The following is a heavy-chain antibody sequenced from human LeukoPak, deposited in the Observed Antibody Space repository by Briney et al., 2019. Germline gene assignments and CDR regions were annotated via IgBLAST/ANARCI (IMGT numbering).Heavy chain of an antibody. Sequence: GGSLRLSCAASGFTFSDYYMSWIRQAPGKGLEWVSYISSSGSTIYYADSVKGRFTISRDNAKNSLYLQMNSLRAEDTAVYYCARLSFGSYYDVGENWFDPWGQGTLVTVSS. V-gene: IGHV3-11*01. J-gene: IGHJ5*02. CDR1: GFTFSDYY. CDR3: ARLSFGSYYDVGENWFDP. CDR2: ISSSGSTI. D-gene: IGHD1-26*01.